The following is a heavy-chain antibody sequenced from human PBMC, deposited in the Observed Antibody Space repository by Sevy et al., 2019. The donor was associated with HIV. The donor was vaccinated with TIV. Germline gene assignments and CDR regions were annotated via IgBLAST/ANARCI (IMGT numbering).Heavy chain of an antibody. CDR1: GFTFTNAA. Sequence: GGSLRLSCAVSGFTFTNAAMTWVRQAPGKGLEWVSGISWNSGSIGYADSVKGRFTISRDNAKNSLYLQMNSLRAEDTALYYCAKEGDLGGSSHFDYWGQGTLVTVSS. V-gene: IGHV3-9*01. D-gene: IGHD1-26*01. CDR2: ISWNSGSI. J-gene: IGHJ4*02. CDR3: AKEGDLGGSSHFDY.